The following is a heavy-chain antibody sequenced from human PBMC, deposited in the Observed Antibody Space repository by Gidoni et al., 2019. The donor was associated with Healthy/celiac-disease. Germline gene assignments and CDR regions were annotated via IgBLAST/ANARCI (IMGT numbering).Heavy chain of an antibody. J-gene: IGHJ6*02. V-gene: IGHV4-39*01. CDR3: ARQPYDYYGMDV. CDR2: IYYSGST. CDR1: GGSLSSSSYY. Sequence: QLQLQESGPGLVKPSETLSLTCPVSGGSLSSSSYYWGWIRQPPGKGLEWIGSIYYSGSTYYNPSLKSRVTISVDTSKNQFSLKLSSVTAADTAVYYCARQPYDYYGMDVWGQGTTVTVSS.